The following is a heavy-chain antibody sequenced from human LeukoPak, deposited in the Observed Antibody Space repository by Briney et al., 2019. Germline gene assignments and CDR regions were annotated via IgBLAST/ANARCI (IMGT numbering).Heavy chain of an antibody. D-gene: IGHD2-21*02. CDR1: GGTFSSYA. Sequence: GASVKVSCKASGGTFSSYAISWVRQAPGQGLEWMGRIIPILGIANYAQKFQGRVTITADKSTSTAYMELSSLRSEDTAVYYCARDWEYCGGDRYPSYGYWGQGTLVTVSS. J-gene: IGHJ4*02. V-gene: IGHV1-69*04. CDR2: IIPILGIA. CDR3: ARDWEYCGGDRYPSYGY.